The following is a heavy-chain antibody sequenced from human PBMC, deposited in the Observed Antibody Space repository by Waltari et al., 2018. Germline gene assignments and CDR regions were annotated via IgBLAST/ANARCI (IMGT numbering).Heavy chain of an antibody. CDR3: AKMAAKVGAHDAFDI. CDR1: GGSVDNFY. D-gene: IGHD1-26*01. J-gene: IGHJ3*02. CDR2: IYANGNT. V-gene: IGHV4-4*07. Sequence: QVQLQESGPGLVKPSETLSLTCTVSGGSVDNFYWSWIRQPAGKGLEWIGRIYANGNTTYNPSLKTRVTMSEDMSKNEVSLTLTSVTAADTAVYYCAKMAAKVGAHDAFDIWGQGTMVIVSS.